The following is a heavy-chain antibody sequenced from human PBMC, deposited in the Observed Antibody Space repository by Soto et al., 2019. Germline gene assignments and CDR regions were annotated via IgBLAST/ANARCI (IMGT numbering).Heavy chain of an antibody. CDR3: VRDEMTRTGGYCALDV. Sequence: GGSLRLSCAASAFSFSAYSMNWVRQAPGKGLEWISYISSGGDYIYYADSVKGRLTISRDDAKNSLYLQMDSLGVEDTAVYYCVRDEMTRTGGYCALDVWGQGTVVTVSS. CDR2: ISSGGDYI. V-gene: IGHV3-21*05. D-gene: IGHD3-10*01. CDR1: AFSFSAYS. J-gene: IGHJ3*01.